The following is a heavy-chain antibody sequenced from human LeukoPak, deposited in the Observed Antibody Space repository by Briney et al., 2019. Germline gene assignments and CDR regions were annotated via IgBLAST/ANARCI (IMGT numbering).Heavy chain of an antibody. D-gene: IGHD6-19*01. V-gene: IGHV5-10-1*01. J-gene: IGHJ4*02. CDR2: IDPSDSYT. CDR1: GYMFTSHW. Sequence: GESLKISCKGSGYMFTSHWISWVRQMPGKGLEWMGRIDPSDSYTTYSPSFQGHVTISADKSISTAYLQWSSLKASDTAMYYCARRVQDGIAVAGKTIDYWGQGTLVTVSS. CDR3: ARRVQDGIAVAGKTIDY.